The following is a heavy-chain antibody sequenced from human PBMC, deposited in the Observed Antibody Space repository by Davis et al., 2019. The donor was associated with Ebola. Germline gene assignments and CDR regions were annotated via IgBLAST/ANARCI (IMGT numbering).Heavy chain of an antibody. J-gene: IGHJ4*02. D-gene: IGHD4-17*01. Sequence: GESLKISCAASGFTFSTYGMHWVRQAPGKGLEWVSCINNSGRTLYYADSVKGRFTISRDSAKNSLYLQMNSLTAEDTAVYYCVRTTYGAPEYWGQGTLVTVSS. CDR1: GFTFSTYG. CDR3: VRTTYGAPEY. V-gene: IGHV3-48*01. CDR2: INNSGRTL.